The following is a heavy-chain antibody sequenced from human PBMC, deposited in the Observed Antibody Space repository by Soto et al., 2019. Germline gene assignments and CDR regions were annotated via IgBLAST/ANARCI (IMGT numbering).Heavy chain of an antibody. J-gene: IGHJ6*03. CDR2: IKSKTDGGTT. CDR1: GFTFSNAW. V-gene: IGHV3-15*01. D-gene: IGHD4-17*01. Sequence: GGSLRLSCAASGFTFSNAWMSWVRQAPGKGLEWVGRIKSKTDGGTTDYAAPVKGRFTISRDDSKNTLYLQMNSLKTEDTAVYYCTTEHGDYYYYYYMDVWGKGTTVTVSS. CDR3: TTEHGDYYYYYYMDV.